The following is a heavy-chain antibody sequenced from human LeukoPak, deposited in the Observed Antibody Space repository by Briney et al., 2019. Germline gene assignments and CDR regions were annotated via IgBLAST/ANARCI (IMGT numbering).Heavy chain of an antibody. CDR2: IYHSGST. CDR3: AADMAQQWFYY. V-gene: IGHV4-30-2*01. D-gene: IGHD3-9*01. J-gene: IGHJ4*02. CDR1: GGSISSGGYS. Sequence: TSETLSLTCAVSGGSISSGGYSWSWIRQPPGKGLEWIGYIYHSGSTYYNPSLKSRVTISVDRSKNQFSLKLSSVTAADTAVYYCAADMAQQWFYYWGQGTLVTVSS.